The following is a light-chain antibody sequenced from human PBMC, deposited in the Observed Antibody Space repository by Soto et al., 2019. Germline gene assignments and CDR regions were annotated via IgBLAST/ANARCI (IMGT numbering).Light chain of an antibody. CDR2: DVS. CDR3: SSYTSSSTHNYV. J-gene: IGLJ1*01. CDR1: SSDVGGYNY. V-gene: IGLV2-14*01. Sequence: QSALTQPASVSGSPGQSITISCTGTSSDVGGYNYVSWYQQHPGKAPKLMIYDVSNRPSGVSNRFSGSKSGNTASLTISWLQAEVEADYYCSSYTSSSTHNYVFGTGTKVTVL.